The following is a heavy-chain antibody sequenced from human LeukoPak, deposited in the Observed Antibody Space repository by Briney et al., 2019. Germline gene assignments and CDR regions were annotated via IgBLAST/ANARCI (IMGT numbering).Heavy chain of an antibody. CDR1: GFTFSSYA. Sequence: PGGSLRLSCAASGFTFSSYAMSWVRQAPGKGLEWVSAISGSGGSTYYADSVKGRFTISRDNSKNTLYLQMNSLRAEDTAVYYCAKGLYCSSTGCYYYYGMDVWGQGTTVTVSS. D-gene: IGHD2-2*01. CDR3: AKGLYCSSTGCYYYYGMDV. V-gene: IGHV3-23*01. CDR2: ISGSGGST. J-gene: IGHJ6*02.